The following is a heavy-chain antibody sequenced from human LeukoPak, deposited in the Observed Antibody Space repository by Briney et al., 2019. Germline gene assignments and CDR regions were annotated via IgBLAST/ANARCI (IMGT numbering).Heavy chain of an antibody. CDR2: ISGSGSST. V-gene: IGHV3-23*01. CDR3: AREGRDTAGYFDY. Sequence: GGSLRLSCAASGFTFSGYAMTWVRQTPGKGLEWVSAISGSGSSTYYADSVKGRFTISRDNSKNTLYLQMNSLRAEDTAVYYCAREGRDTAGYFDYWGQGSLVTVSS. J-gene: IGHJ4*02. D-gene: IGHD5-18*01. CDR1: GFTFSGYA.